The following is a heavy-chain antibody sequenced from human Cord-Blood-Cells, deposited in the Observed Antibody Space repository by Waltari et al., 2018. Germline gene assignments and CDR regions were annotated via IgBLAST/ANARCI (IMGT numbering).Heavy chain of an antibody. D-gene: IGHD6-19*01. CDR3: ARAGWEDSSGFDY. CDR1: GGSISSYS. CDR2: IYYSGST. V-gene: IGHV4-59*01. J-gene: IGHJ4*02. Sequence: QVQLQESGPGLVKPSETLSLTCTVSGGSISSYSWRWIRQPPGKGLEWIGYIYYSGSTNYNPSLKSRVTISVDTSKNQFSLKLSSVTAADTAVYYCARAGWEDSSGFDYWGQGTLVTVSS.